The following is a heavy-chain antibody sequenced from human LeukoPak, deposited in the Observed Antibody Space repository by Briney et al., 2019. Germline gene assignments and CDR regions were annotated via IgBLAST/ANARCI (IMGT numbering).Heavy chain of an antibody. D-gene: IGHD1-14*01. CDR2: IHIGGST. V-gene: IGHV4-38-2*02. J-gene: IGHJ5*02. CDR1: GYSINVGYY. Sequence: SETLSLTCTVSGYSINVGYYWGWIRQPPGKGLEWIGSIHIGGSTYYNPSLKSRVTISVDTSKNQFSLKLSSVTAADTAVYYCARGINWFDPWGQGTLVTVSS. CDR3: ARGINWFDP.